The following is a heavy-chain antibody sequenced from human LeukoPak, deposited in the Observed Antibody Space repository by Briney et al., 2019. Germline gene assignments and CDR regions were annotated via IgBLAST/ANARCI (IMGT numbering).Heavy chain of an antibody. CDR3: ARTPYYCGSGSELDY. J-gene: IGHJ4*01. Sequence: SQTLSLTCTVSGGSISSGSYYWSWIRQPAGKGLEWIGRIYTSGRTNYNPSLKSRVTISLDTSKNQFSLKLTSVTAADTAVYYCARTPYYCGSGSELDYWGQGALVTVSS. V-gene: IGHV4-61*02. D-gene: IGHD3-10*01. CDR1: GGSISSGSYY. CDR2: IYTSGRT.